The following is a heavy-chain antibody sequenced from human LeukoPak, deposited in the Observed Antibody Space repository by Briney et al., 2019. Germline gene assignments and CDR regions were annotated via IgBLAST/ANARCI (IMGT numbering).Heavy chain of an antibody. CDR3: ARGRVHSDWLDP. D-gene: IGHD3-10*01. Sequence: SETLSLTCSVSGGSISSSNDYWGWMRQPPGRGLEWIAIIISSGTTYYNPSLKSRVSISIDMSRNQFSLKVDSVTAADTAVYYCARGRVHSDWLDPWGQGTRVTVSS. CDR1: GGSISSSNDY. CDR2: IISSGTT. V-gene: IGHV4-39*07. J-gene: IGHJ5*02.